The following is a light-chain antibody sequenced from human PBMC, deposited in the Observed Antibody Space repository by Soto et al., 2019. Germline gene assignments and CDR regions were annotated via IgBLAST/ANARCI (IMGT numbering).Light chain of an antibody. CDR1: SSDVGSYNL. J-gene: IGLJ1*01. V-gene: IGLV2-23*02. CDR3: CSYAGSNTFV. CDR2: EVT. Sequence: QSVLTQPASVSGSPGQSITISCTGTSSDVGSYNLVSWYQQHPGKAPKLIIYEVTKRPSGVSNRFSGSKSGNTASLTISGLRVGEEADYHCCSYAGSNTFVFGTGTKVPVL.